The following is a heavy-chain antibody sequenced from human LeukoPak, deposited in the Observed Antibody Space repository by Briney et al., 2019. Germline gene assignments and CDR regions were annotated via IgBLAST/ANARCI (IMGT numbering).Heavy chain of an antibody. V-gene: IGHV3-74*01. CDR1: GFTFSNYW. Sequence: GGSLRLSCAASGFTFSNYWMHWVRQAPGKGLVWVSRLNTDGSSTSYADSVKGRFTISRDNANNSLYLQLNSLRAEDTALYYCVRSYGMDVWGQGTTVTVSS. D-gene: IGHD3-16*01. CDR2: LNTDGSST. J-gene: IGHJ6*02. CDR3: VRSYGMDV.